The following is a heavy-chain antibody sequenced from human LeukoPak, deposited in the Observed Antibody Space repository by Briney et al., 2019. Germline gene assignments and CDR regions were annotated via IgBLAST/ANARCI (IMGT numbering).Heavy chain of an antibody. J-gene: IGHJ4*02. CDR2: IWYDGSNK. CDR3: ARIYGSGSSKSDNFDY. D-gene: IGHD3-10*01. CDR1: GFTFSSYG. V-gene: IGHV3-33*01. Sequence: GRSLRLSCAASGFTFSSYGMHWVRHAPGKGLEWGAVIWYDGSNKYYADSVKGRFTISRDNSKNTLYLQMNSLRAEDTAVYYCARIYGSGSSKSDNFDYWGQGTLVTVSS.